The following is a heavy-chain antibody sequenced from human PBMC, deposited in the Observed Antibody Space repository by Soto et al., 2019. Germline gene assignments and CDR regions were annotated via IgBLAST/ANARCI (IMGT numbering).Heavy chain of an antibody. CDR3: ASALDV. CDR1: GFTFSSYA. CDR2: ISYDGSNK. J-gene: IGHJ6*02. V-gene: IGHV3-30-3*01. Sequence: QVQLVESGGGGVQPGRSLRLSCAASGFTFSSYAMHWVRQAPGKGLEWVAVISYDGSNKYYADSVKGRFTISRDNSKNTLYLQMNSLRAHDTAVYYCASALDVWGQGTTVTVSS.